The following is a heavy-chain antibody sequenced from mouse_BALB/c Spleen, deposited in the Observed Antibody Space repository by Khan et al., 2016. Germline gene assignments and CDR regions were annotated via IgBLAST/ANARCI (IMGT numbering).Heavy chain of an antibody. D-gene: IGHD2-9*01. Sequence: QVPLQQSGAELVKPGASVKLSCKASGYTFTSYWMHWVQQRPGQGLEWIGEINPSNGRTNYNEKFKSKATLTVDKSSSTAYMQLSSLTSEDSAVYYCARASYGYDEGFAYWGQGTLVTVSA. CDR3: ARASYGYDEGFAY. CDR1: GYTFTSYW. CDR2: INPSNGRT. V-gene: IGHV1S81*02. J-gene: IGHJ3*01.